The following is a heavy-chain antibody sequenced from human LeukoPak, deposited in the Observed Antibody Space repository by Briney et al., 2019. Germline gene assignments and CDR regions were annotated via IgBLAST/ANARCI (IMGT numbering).Heavy chain of an antibody. CDR1: GYTFTNYY. D-gene: IGHD1-14*01. Sequence: GASVKVSCKTSGYTFTNYYMHWVRQAPGQGPGWMGITRPSSGRTSYPQKFQGRVTMTWDMSTSTFYMELSSLTSDDTAVYYCAREGPETYNFDFWGQGTLVTVSS. CDR3: AREGPETYNFDF. J-gene: IGHJ4*02. V-gene: IGHV1-46*01. CDR2: TRPSSGRT.